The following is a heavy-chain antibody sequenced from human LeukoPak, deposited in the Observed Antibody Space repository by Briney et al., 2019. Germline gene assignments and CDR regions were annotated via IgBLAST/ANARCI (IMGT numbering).Heavy chain of an antibody. Sequence: ASVKVSCKASGYTFTNYGISWVRKAPGQGLEWMGWISAYNGNTNYAQKLQGRVTMTTDTSTSTAYMELRSLRSDDTAVYYCARVSPYSSSSWPDYWGQGTLVTVSS. V-gene: IGHV1-18*01. CDR2: ISAYNGNT. CDR3: ARVSPYSSSSWPDY. J-gene: IGHJ4*02. CDR1: GYTFTNYG. D-gene: IGHD6-6*01.